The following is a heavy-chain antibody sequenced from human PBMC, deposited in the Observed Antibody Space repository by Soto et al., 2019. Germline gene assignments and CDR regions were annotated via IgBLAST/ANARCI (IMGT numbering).Heavy chain of an antibody. Sequence: QVQLVESGGGVVQPGRSPRLSCAASGFTFSSYGMHWVRQAPGKGLEWVAVISYDGSIKSNEDAGKGRFTISRENSKNRRYLEMNSLGTEDTAVYYCGKVISAESWNGMDVWGQGTTVTVSS. CDR1: GFTFSSYG. D-gene: IGHD6-13*01. J-gene: IGHJ6*02. CDR3: GKVISAESWNGMDV. V-gene: IGHV3-30*18. CDR2: ISYDGSIK.